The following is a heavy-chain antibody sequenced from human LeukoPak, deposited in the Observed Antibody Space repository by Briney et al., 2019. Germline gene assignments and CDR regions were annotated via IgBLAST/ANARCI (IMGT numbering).Heavy chain of an antibody. CDR3: VTLAVAGY. Sequence: GGSLRLPCSASGFTFSSYTMHWVRQAPGKGLEYVSAISHDGVTTYYADSVKGRFTIFRDNSKNTLYLQMSSLRAEDTAVYYCVTLAVAGYWGQGTVVTVSS. CDR2: ISHDGVTT. V-gene: IGHV3-64D*09. CDR1: GFTFSSYT. D-gene: IGHD6-19*01. J-gene: IGHJ4*02.